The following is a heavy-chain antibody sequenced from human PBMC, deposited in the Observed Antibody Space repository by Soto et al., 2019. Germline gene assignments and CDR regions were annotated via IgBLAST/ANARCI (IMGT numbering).Heavy chain of an antibody. D-gene: IGHD7-27*01. CDR2: MYYSGST. CDR3: ARHHRPPSYYFDY. J-gene: IGHJ4*02. CDR1: GGSFSSRSYY. Sequence: SETLSLTCTVSGGSFSSRSYYWGWIRQPPGKGLEWIGSMYYSGSTLYNPSLESRVTISVDTSKNQLSLKMSSVTAADTAVYYCARHHRPPSYYFDYWGQGTLVTVSS. V-gene: IGHV4-39*01.